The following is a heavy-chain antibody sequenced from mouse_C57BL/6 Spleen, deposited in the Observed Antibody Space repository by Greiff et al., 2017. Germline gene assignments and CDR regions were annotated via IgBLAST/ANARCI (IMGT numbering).Heavy chain of an antibody. CDR2: IYPGDGDT. J-gene: IGHJ2*01. CDR3: ARSYYYGSSSYYFDY. CDR1: GYAFSSYW. Sequence: QVQLQQSGAELVKPGASVKISCKASGYAFSSYWMNWVKQRPGKGLEWIGQIYPGDGDTNYNGKFKGKATLTADKSSSTAYMQLSSLTSEDSAVYFCARSYYYGSSSYYFDYWGQGTTLTVSS. D-gene: IGHD1-1*01. V-gene: IGHV1-80*01.